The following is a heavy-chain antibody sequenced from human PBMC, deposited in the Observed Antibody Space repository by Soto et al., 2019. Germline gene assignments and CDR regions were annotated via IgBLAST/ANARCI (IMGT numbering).Heavy chain of an antibody. J-gene: IGHJ3*02. D-gene: IGHD3-22*01. Sequence: QITLKESGPTLVKPTQTLTLSCTFSGFSLSSNGVGVAWIRQPPGKALEWLAVIYWDDDNRYRPSLKSRLIITKDTSKTQVVFTMTNMDPVDTGTYYCGHFRNYYDSSGFDGVFDIRGQGTTVTVSS. CDR1: GFSLSSNGVG. V-gene: IGHV2-5*02. CDR3: GHFRNYYDSSGFDGVFDI. CDR2: IYWDDDN.